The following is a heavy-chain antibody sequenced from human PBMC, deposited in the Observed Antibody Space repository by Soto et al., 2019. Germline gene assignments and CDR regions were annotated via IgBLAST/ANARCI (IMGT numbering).Heavy chain of an antibody. CDR1: GGTFSRYA. J-gene: IGHJ6*02. CDR2: IIPIFGKA. V-gene: IGHV1-69*12. Sequence: QVQLVQSGAEVKKPGSSVKVSCKASGGTFSRYAISWVRQAPGQGREWMEGIIPIFGKANYAQRYQGRVTITADECTSTAYMGMSSLRSEDTAVYYWAPQGLPNYYYDGMDVWGQGTTVTVSS. D-gene: IGHD5-18*01. CDR3: APQGLPNYYYDGMDV.